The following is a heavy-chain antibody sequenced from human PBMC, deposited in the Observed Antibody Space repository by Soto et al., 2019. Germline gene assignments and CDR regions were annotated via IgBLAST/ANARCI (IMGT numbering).Heavy chain of an antibody. Sequence: QVQLQESGPGLVKPSQTLSLTCTVSGGSISSGDYYWSWIRQPPGKGLEWIGYIYYSGSTYYNPSRKSRVTISVDTSKNQFSLKLSSVTAADTAVYYCARVGSSTVVTPPPFNWFDPWGQGTLVTVSS. CDR3: ARVGSSTVVTPPPFNWFDP. D-gene: IGHD4-17*01. V-gene: IGHV4-30-4*01. J-gene: IGHJ5*02. CDR2: IYYSGST. CDR1: GGSISSGDYY.